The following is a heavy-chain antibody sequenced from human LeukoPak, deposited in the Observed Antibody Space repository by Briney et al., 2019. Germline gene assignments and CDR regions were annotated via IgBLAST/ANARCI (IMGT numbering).Heavy chain of an antibody. CDR1: GFTFGDYG. D-gene: IGHD6-13*01. Sequence: GGSLRLSCTASGFTFGDYGMSWVRQAPGKGLEWVSGINWNGGSTGYADSVKGRFTISRDNAKNSLYLQMNSLRAEDTALYHCARNKPGIAAAYVSGWFDPWGQGTLVTVSS. V-gene: IGHV3-20*01. CDR3: ARNKPGIAAAYVSGWFDP. CDR2: INWNGGST. J-gene: IGHJ5*02.